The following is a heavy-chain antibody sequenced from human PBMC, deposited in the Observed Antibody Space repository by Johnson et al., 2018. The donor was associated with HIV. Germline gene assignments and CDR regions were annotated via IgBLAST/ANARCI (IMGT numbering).Heavy chain of an antibody. CDR1: GFTFSSYW. Sequence: VQLVESGGGVVQPGRSLRLSCAASGFTFSSYWMHWVRQAPGKGLVWVSLIYSGAITYYADSVKGRFNISRDNSKNTLYLQMNSLRVDDTAVYYCARASGFDMWGQGNGHRLF. J-gene: IGHJ3*02. CDR2: IYSGAIT. V-gene: IGHV3-66*01. CDR3: ARASGFDM. D-gene: IGHD1-26*01.